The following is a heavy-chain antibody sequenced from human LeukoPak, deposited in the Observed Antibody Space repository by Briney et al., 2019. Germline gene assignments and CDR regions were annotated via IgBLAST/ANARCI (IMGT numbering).Heavy chain of an antibody. CDR1: GFTFNNYA. CDR3: ARAPVRGAVAGVDY. V-gene: IGHV3-30-3*01. J-gene: IGHJ4*02. Sequence: PGGSLRLSCAASGFTFNNYAMHWVRQPPGKGLEWVAVVTYDGNNQYYADSVKGRFTVSRDNSRNTVNLQMSSLRGEDTAVYYCARAPVRGAVAGVDYWGQGTLVTVSS. CDR2: VTYDGNNQ. D-gene: IGHD6-19*01.